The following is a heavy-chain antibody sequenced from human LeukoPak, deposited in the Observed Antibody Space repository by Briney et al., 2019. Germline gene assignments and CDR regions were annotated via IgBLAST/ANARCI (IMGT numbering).Heavy chain of an antibody. V-gene: IGHV1-2*02. J-gene: IGHJ4*02. CDR3: ARALTQSSIAATLDY. CDR2: INPNSGGT. D-gene: IGHD6-6*01. CDR1: GYTFTGYY. Sequence: ASVKVSCKASGYTFTGYYMHWVRQAPGQGLEGMGWINPNSGGTNYAQKFQGRVTMTRDTSISTAYMELSRLRSDDTAVYYCARALTQSSIAATLDYWGQGTLVTVSS.